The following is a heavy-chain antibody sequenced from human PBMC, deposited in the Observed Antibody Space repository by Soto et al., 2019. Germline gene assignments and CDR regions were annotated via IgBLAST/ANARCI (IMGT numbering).Heavy chain of an antibody. V-gene: IGHV1-69*12. CDR1: GGTFRTES. Sequence: QVQLVQSGAEVKKPGSSVKVSCKASGGTFRTESINWVRQAPGRGLEWMGGIIPVFGTSDYAQKFQGRVKITADESTTTAYMELSSLRSDDTAVYYCARGREFGGNSDAFDIWGQGTMVTVSS. J-gene: IGHJ3*02. CDR2: IIPVFGTS. D-gene: IGHD2-21*01. CDR3: ARGREFGGNSDAFDI.